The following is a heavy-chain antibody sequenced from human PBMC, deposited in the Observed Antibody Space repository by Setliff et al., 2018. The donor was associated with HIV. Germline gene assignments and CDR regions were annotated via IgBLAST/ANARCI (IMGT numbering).Heavy chain of an antibody. CDR2: IIPIVDKT. CDR1: GGTFSSHA. D-gene: IGHD4-17*01. CDR3: AREPDYGIRDAFDI. J-gene: IGHJ3*02. Sequence: GASVKVSCKASGGTFSSHAINWVRQAPGQGLEWMGGIIPIVDKTNYAQKFQGRVAITADKSTITAYMELSSLRSEDTAVYYCAREPDYGIRDAFDIWGQGTMVTVS. V-gene: IGHV1-69*10.